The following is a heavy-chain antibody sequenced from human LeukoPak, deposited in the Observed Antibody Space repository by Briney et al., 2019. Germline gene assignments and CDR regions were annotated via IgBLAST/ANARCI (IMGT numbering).Heavy chain of an antibody. CDR1: GDRVSSNSAS. CDR3: ARDQYYGMDV. Sequence: SQTLSLPCAISGDRVSSNSASWNWIRQSPSRGLEWLGRTYYGSEWYNDYAVSVKSRITINPDTSKNQFSLQLNSVTPEDTAVYYCARDQYYGMDVWGQGTTVTVSS. V-gene: IGHV6-1*01. J-gene: IGHJ6*01. CDR2: TYYGSEWYN.